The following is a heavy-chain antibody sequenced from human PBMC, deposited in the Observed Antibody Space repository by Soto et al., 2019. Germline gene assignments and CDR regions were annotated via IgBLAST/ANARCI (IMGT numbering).Heavy chain of an antibody. CDR1: GYSLNELS. CDR2: FDPEDGEI. V-gene: IGHV1-24*01. CDR3: ATGGPAGDFDN. Sequence: QVHLVQSGAEVKKPGASVKVSCKVSGYSLNELSIHWVRQAPGKGLEWMGGFDPEDGEIVYAQKFQGRVTMTEDTSTDTANMDLSXXXSEDTAVYYCATGGPAGDFDNWGQGTLVTVSS. J-gene: IGHJ4*02. D-gene: IGHD3-10*01.